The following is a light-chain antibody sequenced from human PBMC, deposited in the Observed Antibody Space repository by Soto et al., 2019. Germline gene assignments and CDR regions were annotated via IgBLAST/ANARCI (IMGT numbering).Light chain of an antibody. J-gene: IGLJ2*01. V-gene: IGLV2-14*01. CDR3: SSYTSSSTLVV. CDR1: SSDVGGYNY. Sequence: QSVLTQPASVSGSPGQSITISCTGTSSDVGGYNYVSWYQQHPVKAPKLMIYDVSNRPSGVSNRFAGSESGNTASLTISGLQAEDESDYYCSSYTSSSTLVVFGGGTKLTVL. CDR2: DVS.